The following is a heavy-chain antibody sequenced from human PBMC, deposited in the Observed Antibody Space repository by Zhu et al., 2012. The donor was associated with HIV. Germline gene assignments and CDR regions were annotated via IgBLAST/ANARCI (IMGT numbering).Heavy chain of an antibody. CDR3: ARQYAPXATIDY. Sequence: QVQLQESGPGLVKPSETLSLTCTVSGGSISSSSYYWGWIRQPPGKGLEWIGSIYYSGSTYYNPSLKSRVTISVDTSKNQFSLKLSSVTAADTAVYYCARQYAPXATIDYWGQGTLVTVSS. CDR1: GGSISSSSYY. J-gene: IGHJ4*02. D-gene: IGHD1-26*01. V-gene: IGHV4-39*01. CDR2: IYYSGST.